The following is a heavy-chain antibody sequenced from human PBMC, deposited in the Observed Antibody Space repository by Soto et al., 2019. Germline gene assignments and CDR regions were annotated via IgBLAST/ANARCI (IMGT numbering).Heavy chain of an antibody. CDR1: GFTFSTYA. Sequence: GGSLRLSCAASGFTFSTYAMSWVRQAPGKGLEWVSGIRTTGDNTHYADSVKGRFTISRDNSKNTLYLQMNSLRAEDTAVYYCAKDGPRLYSSSLFDYWGQGALVPVSS. D-gene: IGHD6-13*01. CDR3: AKDGPRLYSSSLFDY. J-gene: IGHJ4*02. CDR2: IRTTGDNT. V-gene: IGHV3-23*01.